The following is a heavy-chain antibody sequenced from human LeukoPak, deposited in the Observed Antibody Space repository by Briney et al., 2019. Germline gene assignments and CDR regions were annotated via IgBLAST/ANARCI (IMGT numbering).Heavy chain of an antibody. V-gene: IGHV1-69*01. Sequence: SVKVSCKASGGTFSSYAISWVRQAPGQGLEWMGGIIPIFGTANYAQKFQGRVTITADESTSTAYMELSSLRSEDTAVYYCAREVNSGSYVRSPIGAFDIWGQGTMVTVSS. D-gene: IGHD1-26*01. CDR1: GGTFSSYA. CDR2: IIPIFGTA. J-gene: IGHJ3*02. CDR3: AREVNSGSYVRSPIGAFDI.